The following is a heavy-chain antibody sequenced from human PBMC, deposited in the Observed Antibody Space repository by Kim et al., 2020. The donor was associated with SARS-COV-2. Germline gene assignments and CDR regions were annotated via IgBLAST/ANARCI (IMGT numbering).Heavy chain of an antibody. D-gene: IGHD5-12*01. J-gene: IGHJ4*02. CDR3: ARACGRWLHTFDY. Sequence: KPCHKRRVTIEVDTAKNQFSLKRSEVTAADTAEYYCARACGRWLHTFDYWGQGTLVTVSS. V-gene: IGHV4-31*02.